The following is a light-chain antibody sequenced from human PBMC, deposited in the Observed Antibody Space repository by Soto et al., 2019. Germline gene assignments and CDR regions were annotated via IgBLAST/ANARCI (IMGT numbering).Light chain of an antibody. CDR3: QAWDSSTGV. J-gene: IGLJ1*01. CDR1: KLGTKF. Sequence: SYELTQPPSVSVSPGQTASITCSGDKLGTKFAFWYQQKPGQSPVLVIYQDKKRPSGIPERFSGSNSGNTATLTIRGTQALDEAGYFCQAWDSSTGVFGSGTKLTVL. CDR2: QDK. V-gene: IGLV3-1*01.